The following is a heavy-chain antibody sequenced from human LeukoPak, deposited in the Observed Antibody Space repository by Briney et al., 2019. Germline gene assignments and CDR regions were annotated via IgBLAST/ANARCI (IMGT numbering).Heavy chain of an antibody. CDR2: IYSSGST. Sequence: SETLSLTCTVSGGSISGGYWSWIRQPPGKGLEWVAYIYSSGSTNYNPSLKSRATISVDTSKNQFSLRLSSVTAADTAVYFCARHGLTFGRPPAYYFDSWGQGTLVTVSS. CDR3: ARHGLTFGRPPAYYFDS. J-gene: IGHJ4*02. V-gene: IGHV4-59*08. CDR1: GGSISGGY. D-gene: IGHD1-26*01.